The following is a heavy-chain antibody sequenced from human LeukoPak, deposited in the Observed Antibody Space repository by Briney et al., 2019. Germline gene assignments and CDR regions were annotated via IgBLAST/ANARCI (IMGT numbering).Heavy chain of an antibody. Sequence: GRSLRLSCAASGFTLSSYGMHWVRQAPGKGLEWVAVISYDGSNKYYADSVKGRFTISRDNSKNTLYLQMNSLRAEDTAVYYCAKGLLRYFDWLLYYWGQRTLVTVSS. J-gene: IGHJ4*02. CDR1: GFTLSSYG. CDR3: AKGLLRYFDWLLYY. V-gene: IGHV3-30*18. D-gene: IGHD3-9*01. CDR2: ISYDGSNK.